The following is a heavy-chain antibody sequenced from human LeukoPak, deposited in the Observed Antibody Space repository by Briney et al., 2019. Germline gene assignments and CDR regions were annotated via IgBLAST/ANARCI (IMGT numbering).Heavy chain of an antibody. J-gene: IGHJ3*01. Sequence: GGSLRLSCGSSGFTFSTYAMSWLRQAPGKGLEWVSGISGSGDTTYYADSVKGRFTISRDNSKNTLYLQMHGLRAEDTAIFYCAKDCCSGVTYDALDVWGQGTMVTVSS. CDR3: AKDCCSGVTYDALDV. D-gene: IGHD2-15*01. CDR1: GFTFSTYA. CDR2: ISGSGDTT. V-gene: IGHV3-23*01.